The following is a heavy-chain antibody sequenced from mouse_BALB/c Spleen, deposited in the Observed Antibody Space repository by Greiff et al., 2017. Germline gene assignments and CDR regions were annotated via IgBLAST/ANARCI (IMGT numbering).Heavy chain of an antibody. D-gene: IGHD2-3*01. Sequence: EVQGVESGGGLVQPGGSRKLSYAASGFTFSSFGMHWVRQAPEKGLEWVAYISSGSSTIYYADTVKGRFTISRDNPKNTLFLQMTSLRSEDTAMYYCARGGLLRGDYWGQGTSVTVSS. V-gene: IGHV5-17*02. CDR2: ISSGSSTI. J-gene: IGHJ4*01. CDR1: GFTFSSFG. CDR3: ARGGLLRGDY.